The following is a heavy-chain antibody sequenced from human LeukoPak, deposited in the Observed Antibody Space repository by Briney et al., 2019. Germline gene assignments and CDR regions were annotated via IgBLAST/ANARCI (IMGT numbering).Heavy chain of an antibody. V-gene: IGHV3-33*06. CDR2: IWFDGSDD. J-gene: IGHJ3*02. CDR3: AKSRGTYAFDAFDI. Sequence: GGSLRLSCAASGFAFSTYGMHWVRQAPGKALEWVAVIWFDGSDDSYADSVKGRFTISRDNSKNTLYLQMNSLRAEDTAVYYCAKSRGTYAFDAFDIWGQGTMVTVSS. D-gene: IGHD3-16*01. CDR1: GFAFSTYG.